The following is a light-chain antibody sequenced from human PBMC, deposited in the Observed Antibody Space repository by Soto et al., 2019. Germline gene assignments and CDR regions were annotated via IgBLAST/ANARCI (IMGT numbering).Light chain of an antibody. CDR1: SSDVGGYNY. V-gene: IGLV2-14*01. CDR3: TSYTSSSTLEVV. Sequence: QSALTQPASVSGSPGQSITISCTGTSSDVGGYNYVSWYQQHPGKAPKLMIYEVSNRPSGVSNRFSGSKFGNTASLTISGLQAEDEADDYCTSYTSSSTLEVVFGGGTKVTVL. CDR2: EVS. J-gene: IGLJ2*01.